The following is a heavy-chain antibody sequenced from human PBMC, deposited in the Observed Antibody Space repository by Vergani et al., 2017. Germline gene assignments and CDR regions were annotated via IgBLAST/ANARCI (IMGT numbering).Heavy chain of an antibody. Sequence: QVQLQQWGAGLLKPSETLSLTCAVYGGSFSGYYWSWIRQPPGKGLEWIGEINHSGSTNYNPSLKSRVTISVDTSKNSLYLQMNSLRAEDTAVYYCAREAGFAYYFDYWGQGTLVTVSS. CDR1: GGSFSGYY. J-gene: IGHJ4*02. CDR2: INHSGST. D-gene: IGHD3-10*01. V-gene: IGHV4-34*01. CDR3: AREAGFAYYFDY.